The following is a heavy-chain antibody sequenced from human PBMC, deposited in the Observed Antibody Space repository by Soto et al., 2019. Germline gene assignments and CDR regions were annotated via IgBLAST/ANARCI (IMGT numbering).Heavy chain of an antibody. CDR2: ISGSGSST. CDR3: AKAWGIDY. J-gene: IGHJ4*02. D-gene: IGHD7-27*01. CDR1: GFTFSSYT. V-gene: IGHV3-23*01. Sequence: GGSLRLSCAASGFTFSSYTMSWVRQAPGKGLEWVSTISGSGSSTYSADSVKGRFTISRDNSKNALYLQMNSLRVEDTAIYYCAKAWGIDYWGQGTLVTVSS.